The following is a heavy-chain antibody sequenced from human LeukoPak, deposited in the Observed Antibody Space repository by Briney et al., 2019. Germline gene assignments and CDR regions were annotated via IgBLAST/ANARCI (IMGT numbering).Heavy chain of an antibody. V-gene: IGHV3-30*02. J-gene: IGHJ4*02. CDR2: IRYDGSNK. D-gene: IGHD2-2*01. CDR3: AKDHPPYFCSSTSCYDVLGSHFDY. Sequence: GGSLRLSCAASGFTFSSYGMHWVRQAPGKGLEWVAFIRYDGSNKYYADSVKGRFTISRDNSKNTLYLQMNSLRAEDTAVYYCAKDHPPYFCSSTSCYDVLGSHFDYWGQGTLVTVSS. CDR1: GFTFSSYG.